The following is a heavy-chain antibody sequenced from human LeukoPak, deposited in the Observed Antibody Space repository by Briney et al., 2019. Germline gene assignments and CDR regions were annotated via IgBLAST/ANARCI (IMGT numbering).Heavy chain of an antibody. J-gene: IGHJ3*02. CDR2: ISGDGGTR. V-gene: IGHV3-48*01. D-gene: IGHD3-22*01. Sequence: GGSLRLSCAASSGFTFSEYTMNWVRQAPGKGLEWISYISGDGGTRFYADSVKGRFTSSRDNAKKSHYLQMNSLRAEDTAVYYCVLSFISLMPVMRGGGFDIWGQGTMVTASS. CDR1: GFTFSEYT. CDR3: VLSFISLMPVMRGGGFDI.